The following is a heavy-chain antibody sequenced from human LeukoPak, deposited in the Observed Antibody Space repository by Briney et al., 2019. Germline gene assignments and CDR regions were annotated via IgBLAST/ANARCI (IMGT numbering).Heavy chain of an antibody. J-gene: IGHJ4*02. CDR1: GYTFTTYG. CDR3: GRGPYCSGGTCYSQYYDY. Sequence: ASVKVSCKASGYTFTTYGISWVRQAPGQGLEWMGWIITYNVNTYYTQKFQGRVTMTTDTSTSTAYMELRSLRSDDTAVYYCGRGPYCSGGTCYSQYYDYWGQGTLVTVSS. CDR2: IITYNVNT. D-gene: IGHD2-15*01. V-gene: IGHV1-18*01.